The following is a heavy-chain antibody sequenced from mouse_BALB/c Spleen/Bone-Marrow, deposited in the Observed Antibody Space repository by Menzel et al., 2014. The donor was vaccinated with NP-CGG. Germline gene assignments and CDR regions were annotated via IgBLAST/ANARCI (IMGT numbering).Heavy chain of an antibody. D-gene: IGHD2-14*01. CDR1: GFNIKDTY. J-gene: IGHJ1*01. CDR2: IDPANGNT. Sequence: VQLKHSGAELVKPGASVKLSCTASGFNIKDTYMHWVKQRPEQGLEWIGRIDPANGNTKYDPKFQGKATMTADTSSNTAYLQLSSLTSEDTAVYYCASYRYAWYFDVWGAGTTVTVSS. CDR3: ASYRYAWYFDV. V-gene: IGHV14-3*02.